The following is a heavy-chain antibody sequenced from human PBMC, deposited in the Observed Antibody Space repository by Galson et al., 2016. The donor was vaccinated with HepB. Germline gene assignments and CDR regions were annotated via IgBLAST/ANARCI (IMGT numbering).Heavy chain of an antibody. CDR3: ATGLAVAGAFDI. CDR1: EHVFVTSW. D-gene: IGHD6-19*01. Sequence: QSGAEVKKPGESLRLSCKASEHVFVTSWISWVRQMPGKGLEWMGRIDPSDSYTNYSPSFQGHVTLSVDKSISTAYLQWSSLKALDTALYYCATGLAVAGAFDIWGQGAMVTVAS. CDR2: IDPSDSYT. V-gene: IGHV5-10-1*01. J-gene: IGHJ3*02.